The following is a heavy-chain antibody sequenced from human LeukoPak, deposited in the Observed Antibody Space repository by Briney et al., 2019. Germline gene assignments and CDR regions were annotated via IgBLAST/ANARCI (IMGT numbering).Heavy chain of an antibody. Sequence: GGSLRLSCAASGFTFSSYGMHWVRQAPGKGLEWVAVIWYDGSNKYYADSVKGRFTISRDNSKNTLYLQMNSLRAEDTAVYYCAKDPRWLQLLSYYFDYWGQGTLVTVSS. V-gene: IGHV3-33*06. CDR1: GFTFSSYG. D-gene: IGHD5-24*01. CDR3: AKDPRWLQLLSYYFDY. J-gene: IGHJ4*02. CDR2: IWYDGSNK.